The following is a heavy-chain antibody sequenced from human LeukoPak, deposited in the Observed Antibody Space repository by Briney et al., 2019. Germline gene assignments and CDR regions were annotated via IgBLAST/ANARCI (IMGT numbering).Heavy chain of an antibody. CDR1: GFTFNNYA. CDR2: ISISGDGT. D-gene: IGHD2-2*02. CDR3: AKFRFSAAIRHDTFDV. Sequence: GGSLRLSCVASGFTFNNYAMSWVRQAPGKGLEWVSGISISGDGTYYADSVKGRFTISRDKSYNTLYLQMNSLRAEDTAVYFCAKFRFSAAIRHDTFDVWGQGTVVSVSS. V-gene: IGHV3-23*01. J-gene: IGHJ3*01.